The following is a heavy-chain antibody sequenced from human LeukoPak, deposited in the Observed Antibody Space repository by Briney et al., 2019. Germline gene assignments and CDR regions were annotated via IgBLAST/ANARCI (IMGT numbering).Heavy chain of an antibody. CDR2: IYYSGST. CDR3: ARLTLLADRARSNYHYYYMDV. Sequence: PSETLSLTCAVSGGSISSYYWNWIRQPPGKGLEWIGYIYYSGSTNYNPSLKSRVTISVDTSKNQLSLRLSSMTAADTAVYYCARLTLLADRARSNYHYYYMDVWGKGTTVTVSS. V-gene: IGHV4-59*01. CDR1: GGSISSYY. D-gene: IGHD6-6*01. J-gene: IGHJ6*03.